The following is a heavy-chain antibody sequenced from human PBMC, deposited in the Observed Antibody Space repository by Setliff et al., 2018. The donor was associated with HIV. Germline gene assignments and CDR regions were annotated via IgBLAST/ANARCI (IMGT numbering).Heavy chain of an antibody. CDR2: MSVYNAKA. J-gene: IGHJ1*01. V-gene: IGHV1-18*01. D-gene: IGHD1-26*01. Sequence: GASVKVSCKASGYRFISYGITWVRQAPGQGPEWMGYMSVYNAKADYAQKFQGRVTMTTDTSTSTVYMELRSLTSDDTAVYYCARGVGATSAQHWGQGTLVTVS. CDR1: GYRFISYG. CDR3: ARGVGATSAQH.